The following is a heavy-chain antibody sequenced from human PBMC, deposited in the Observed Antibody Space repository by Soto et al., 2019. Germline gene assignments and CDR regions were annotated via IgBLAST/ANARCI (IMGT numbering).Heavy chain of an antibody. V-gene: IGHV4-59*01. CDR1: GGSISSYY. CDR3: ARVGITIFGVVIPDAFDI. Sequence: QVQLQESGPGQVKPSETLTLTCTVSGGSISSYYWSWIRQPPGKGLEWIGYIYYSGSTNYNPSLKSRVTISVDTSKNQFSLKLSSVTAADTAVYYCARVGITIFGVVIPDAFDIWGQGTMVTVSS. J-gene: IGHJ3*02. D-gene: IGHD3-3*01. CDR2: IYYSGST.